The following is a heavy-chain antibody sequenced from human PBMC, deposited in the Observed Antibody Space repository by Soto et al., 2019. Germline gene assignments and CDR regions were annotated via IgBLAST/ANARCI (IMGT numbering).Heavy chain of an antibody. V-gene: IGHV3-33*01. CDR2: IRYDGSNI. CDR1: GFTFSGYG. D-gene: IGHD2-8*01. J-gene: IGHJ4*02. Sequence: QVPLVESGGGVVQPGRSLRLSCVASGFTFSGYGMHWVRQAPGKGLEWVAIIRYDGSNIYYADSVRGRFAISRDNSNNTLFLQMDRLGAEDTAGYYFARDGVGVTAVFGYLDYWGQGALVTVSS. CDR3: ARDGVGVTAVFGYLDY.